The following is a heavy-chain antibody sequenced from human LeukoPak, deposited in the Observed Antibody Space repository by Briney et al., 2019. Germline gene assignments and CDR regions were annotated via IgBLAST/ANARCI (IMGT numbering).Heavy chain of an antibody. Sequence: GGSLRLSCAGSGFTFSNFAMTWVRQAPGKGLEWVSIVSGNGGFTYYADSVKGRFTISRDSSKNTVYLQMNSLRADDTAVYYCAKKSVAGGGDWFDPWGQGTLVTVSP. CDR3: AKKSVAGGGDWFDP. V-gene: IGHV3-23*01. D-gene: IGHD6-19*01. CDR2: VSGNGGFT. J-gene: IGHJ5*02. CDR1: GFTFSNFA.